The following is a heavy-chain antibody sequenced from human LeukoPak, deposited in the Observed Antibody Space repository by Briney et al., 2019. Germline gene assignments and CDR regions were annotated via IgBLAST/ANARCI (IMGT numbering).Heavy chain of an antibody. CDR1: GYTFTSYG. D-gene: IGHD2-2*01. CDR3: ARDTRPYYSCTSCSGTNWFDP. V-gene: IGHV1-18*01. Sequence: GASVRVSCKASGYTFTSYGISWVRQAPGQGLEWMGWISAYNGNTHYAQKPQGRVTMTTDTSTSTAYMELRSLRSDDTAVYYCARDTRPYYSCTSCSGTNWFDPWGQGTLVTVSS. CDR2: ISAYNGNT. J-gene: IGHJ5*02.